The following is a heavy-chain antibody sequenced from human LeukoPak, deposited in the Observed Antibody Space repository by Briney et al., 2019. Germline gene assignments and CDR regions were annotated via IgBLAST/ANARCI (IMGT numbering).Heavy chain of an antibody. J-gene: IGHJ6*02. D-gene: IGHD6-6*01. Sequence: GASVKVSCKASGGTFSSYGISWVRQAPGQGLEWMGGIIPIFGTANYAQKLQGRVTITADESTSTAYMELSSLRSEDTAVYYCARLDEYSSSSRYYGMDVWGQGTTVTVSS. CDR3: ARLDEYSSSSRYYGMDV. CDR1: GGTFSSYG. V-gene: IGHV1-69*13. CDR2: IIPIFGTA.